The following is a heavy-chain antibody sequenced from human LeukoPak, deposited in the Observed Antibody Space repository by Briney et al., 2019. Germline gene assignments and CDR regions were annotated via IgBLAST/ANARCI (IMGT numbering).Heavy chain of an antibody. CDR2: IRGSGGST. V-gene: IGHV3-23*01. Sequence: GGSLRLSCAASGITFSSYGMSWVRQAPGKGLEWVSSIRGSGGSTYYADSVKGRFTISRDNSKNTLYLQMNSLRAEDTAVYYCARISDSSGYYYLDYWGQGTLVTVSS. CDR1: GITFSSYG. D-gene: IGHD3-22*01. J-gene: IGHJ4*02. CDR3: ARISDSSGYYYLDY.